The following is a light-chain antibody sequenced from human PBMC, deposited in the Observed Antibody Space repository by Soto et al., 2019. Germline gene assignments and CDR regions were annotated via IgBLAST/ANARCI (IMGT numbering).Light chain of an antibody. J-gene: IGLJ1*01. CDR2: DVS. CDR1: SSDVGGYNY. Sequence: QSALTQPASVSGSPGQSITISCTGTSSDVGGYNYVSWYQLHPGKAPKLMIYDVSNRPSGVSNRFSGSKSGNTASLTISGLQAEDEADYYCNSYTSSSTVFGTGTKVTVL. V-gene: IGLV2-14*01. CDR3: NSYTSSSTV.